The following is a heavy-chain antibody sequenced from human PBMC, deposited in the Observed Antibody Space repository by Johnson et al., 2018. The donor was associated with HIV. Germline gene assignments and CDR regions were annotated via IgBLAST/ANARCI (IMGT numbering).Heavy chain of an antibody. CDR1: GCTLRSYG. Sequence: QVQLVESGGGVVQPGRSLRLSCAASGCTLRSYGMHWVRQAPGEGLDWVAFISRDGGTEYYAASVKGRFTISRNNTKNSLYLQMNSLRAEDTAVYYCARGGYNWNDFLNDAFDMWGQGTVVTVSS. V-gene: IGHV3-30*19. D-gene: IGHD1-1*01. J-gene: IGHJ3*02. CDR2: ISRDGGTE. CDR3: ARGGYNWNDFLNDAFDM.